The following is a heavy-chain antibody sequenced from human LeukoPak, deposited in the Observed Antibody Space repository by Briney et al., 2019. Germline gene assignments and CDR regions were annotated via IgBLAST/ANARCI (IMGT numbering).Heavy chain of an antibody. CDR1: GFTFSSYA. V-gene: IGHV3-23*01. CDR2: ISGSGGST. Sequence: GGSLRLSCAASGFTFSSYALSWVGPAPGKGLEWVSAISGSGGSTYYADSVKGRFTISRDNSKNSLYLQMNSLRAEDAAVYYWAKDSRYYDSSGLNWFDPWGQGTLVTVSS. D-gene: IGHD3-22*01. CDR3: AKDSRYYDSSGLNWFDP. J-gene: IGHJ5*02.